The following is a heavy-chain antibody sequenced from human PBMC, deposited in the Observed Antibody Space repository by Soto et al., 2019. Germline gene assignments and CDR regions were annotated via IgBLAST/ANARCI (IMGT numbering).Heavy chain of an antibody. Sequence: LRLSCAASGFTFRSYSMNWVRQAPGKGLEWVSYISSSNRTINYADSVKGRFIISRDNAKNSLYLQMHSLRDEDTAVYYCAREGWPLLQTGMDVWGQGTTVTVSS. V-gene: IGHV3-48*02. J-gene: IGHJ6*02. CDR3: AREGWPLLQTGMDV. D-gene: IGHD2-15*01. CDR1: GFTFRSYS. CDR2: ISSSNRTI.